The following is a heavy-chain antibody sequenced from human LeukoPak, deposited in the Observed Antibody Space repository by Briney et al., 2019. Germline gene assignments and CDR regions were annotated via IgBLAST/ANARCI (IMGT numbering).Heavy chain of an antibody. J-gene: IGHJ5*02. Sequence: PSGTLSLTCAVSGGSISSSNWWSWVRQPPGRGLEWIGEINHSGSTNYNPSLKSRVTISVDTSKNQFSLKLSSVTAADTAVYYCARVGPLRYFDWHTILGSWFDPWGQGTLVTASS. CDR1: GGSISSSNW. CDR3: ARVGPLRYFDWHTILGSWFDP. V-gene: IGHV4-4*02. D-gene: IGHD3-9*01. CDR2: INHSGST.